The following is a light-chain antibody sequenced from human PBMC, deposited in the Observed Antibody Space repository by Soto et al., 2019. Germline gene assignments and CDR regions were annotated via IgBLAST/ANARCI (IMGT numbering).Light chain of an antibody. CDR2: GAS. Sequence: EIVLTQSPVTLSLSPGERATLSCRASQSVRSNYLAWYQQKPGQAPRLIIYGASSRATEIPDRFSGSGSGTDFSLTISRLEPEDFAVYSCQQYGSTPPTFGQGTKVEIK. CDR1: QSVRSNY. J-gene: IGKJ1*01. CDR3: QQYGSTPPT. V-gene: IGKV3-20*01.